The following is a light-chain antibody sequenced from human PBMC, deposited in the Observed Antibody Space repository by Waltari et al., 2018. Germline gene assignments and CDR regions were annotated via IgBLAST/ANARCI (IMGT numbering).Light chain of an antibody. V-gene: IGLV3-19*01. Sequence: SSELTQDPAVSVALGQTVRITCQGDSLNTYYVSWYQQKQGQAPLLVMYGHNNRPSGIPDRFSGSSSGNTASLTITGAQAEDEADYYCNSRDTSTNRWVFGGGTKLTVL. CDR3: NSRDTSTNRWV. CDR2: GHN. J-gene: IGLJ3*02. CDR1: SLNTYY.